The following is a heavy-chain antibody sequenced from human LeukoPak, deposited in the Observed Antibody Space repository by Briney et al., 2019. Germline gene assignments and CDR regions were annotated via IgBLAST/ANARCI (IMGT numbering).Heavy chain of an antibody. CDR1: GGSISSSSYY. D-gene: IGHD5/OR15-5a*01. CDR2: IHYSGST. J-gene: IGHJ4*02. Sequence: SETLSLTCTVSGGSISSSSYYWGWIRQPPGKGLEWMGSIHYSGSTYYNPSLKSRITISVDTSKNQFSLKLSSVTAADTAVYYCARGHSFFQVDYWGQGILVTVSS. CDR3: ARGHSFFQVDY. V-gene: IGHV4-39*01.